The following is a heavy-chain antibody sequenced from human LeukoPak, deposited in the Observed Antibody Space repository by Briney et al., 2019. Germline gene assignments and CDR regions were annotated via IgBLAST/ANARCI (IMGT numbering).Heavy chain of an antibody. J-gene: IGHJ6*02. Sequence: SETLSLTCTVSGGSISSYYWSWIRQPPGKGLEWIGYIYYSGSTNYNPSLKGRVTISVDTSKNQFSLKLSSVTAADTAVYYCARVERDYYYGMDVWGQGTTVTVSS. D-gene: IGHD1-1*01. CDR2: IYYSGST. CDR1: GGSISSYY. CDR3: ARVERDYYYGMDV. V-gene: IGHV4-59*01.